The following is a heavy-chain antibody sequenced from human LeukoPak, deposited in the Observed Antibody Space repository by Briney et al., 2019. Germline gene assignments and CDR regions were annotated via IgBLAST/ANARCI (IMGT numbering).Heavy chain of an antibody. CDR1: GFTFSSYS. Sequence: GGSLRLSCAASGFTFSSYSMNWVRQAPGKGLEWVSSISGSSTYIYYADSVKGRFTISRDNAKNSLYLQMNSLRAEDTAVYYCARVPSSTTVTTEYYCYMDVWXKGTTVTVSS. V-gene: IGHV3-21*01. CDR3: ARVPSSTTVTTEYYCYMDV. CDR2: ISGSSTYI. J-gene: IGHJ6*03. D-gene: IGHD4-11*01.